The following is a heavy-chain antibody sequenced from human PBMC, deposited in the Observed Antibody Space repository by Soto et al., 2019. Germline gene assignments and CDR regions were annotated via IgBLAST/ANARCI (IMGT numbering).Heavy chain of an antibody. CDR1: GGSISSGGYY. J-gene: IGHJ4*02. Sequence: SETLSLTCTVSGGSISSGGYYWSWIRQHPGKGLEWIGYIYYSGSTYYNPSLKSRVTISVDTSKNQFSLKLSSVTAADTAVYYCARVGLLWFGELLWVFDYWGQGTLVTSPQ. V-gene: IGHV4-31*03. CDR2: IYYSGST. D-gene: IGHD3-10*01. CDR3: ARVGLLWFGELLWVFDY.